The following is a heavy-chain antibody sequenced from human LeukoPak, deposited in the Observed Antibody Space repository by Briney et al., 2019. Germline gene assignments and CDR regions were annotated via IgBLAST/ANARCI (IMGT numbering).Heavy chain of an antibody. CDR3: ARLGNCGDDCYSADY. Sequence: SETLSLTCTVSGDSISTQYWTWVRQPPGKGLEWVGFSHYSGSTYYSPSLQSRVTMSVDASTNQFSLKLYSVTAAGTAVYYCARLGNCGDDCYSADYWGQGILATVSS. D-gene: IGHD2-21*02. J-gene: IGHJ4*02. CDR1: GDSISTQY. V-gene: IGHV4-59*08. CDR2: SHYSGST.